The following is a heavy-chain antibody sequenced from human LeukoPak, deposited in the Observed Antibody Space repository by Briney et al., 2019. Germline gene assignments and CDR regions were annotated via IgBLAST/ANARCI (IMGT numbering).Heavy chain of an antibody. V-gene: IGHV3-66*01. CDR2: ICTSGTT. D-gene: IGHD3-3*01. Sequence: GGSLRLSCAVSGFTVSSNYMSWVRQAPGKGLECVSIICTSGTTYYADSVKGRFTVSRDNSRNTLWLQMNSLRVEDTAVYYCARVGGRVAPMDYWGQGTLVTVSS. J-gene: IGHJ4*02. CDR3: ARVGGRVAPMDY. CDR1: GFTVSSNY.